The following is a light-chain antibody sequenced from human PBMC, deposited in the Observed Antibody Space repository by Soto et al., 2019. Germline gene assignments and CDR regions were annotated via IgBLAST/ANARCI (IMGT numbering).Light chain of an antibody. V-gene: IGLV2-14*03. CDR1: SSDVGGSNY. Sequence: QSVLTQPASVSGSPGQSITISCTGTSSDVGGSNYVSWYQQHPGKAPKLIIFDVSHRPSGSSNRFSGSKSGNTASLTISGLQAEDEADYYCSSYTSSSTYVFGTGTKVTVL. CDR3: SSYTSSSTYV. CDR2: DVS. J-gene: IGLJ1*01.